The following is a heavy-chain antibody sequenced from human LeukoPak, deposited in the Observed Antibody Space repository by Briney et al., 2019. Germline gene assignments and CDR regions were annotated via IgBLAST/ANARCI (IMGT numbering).Heavy chain of an antibody. CDR2: INSDGRST. V-gene: IGHV3-74*01. CDR3: ARGADSGYSSDN. J-gene: IGHJ4*02. D-gene: IGHD3-9*01. Sequence: PGRSLRLSCAASGFTFRSYGMHWVRQAPGKGLVWVSRINSDGRSTNYADSVKGRFTISRDNAKNTLYLQMNSLRAEDTAVYYCARGADSGYSSDNWGQGTLVSVSS. CDR1: GFTFRSYG.